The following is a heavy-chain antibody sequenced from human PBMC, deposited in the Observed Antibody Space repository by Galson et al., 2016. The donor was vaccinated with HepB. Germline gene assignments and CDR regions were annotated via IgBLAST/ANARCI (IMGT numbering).Heavy chain of an antibody. Sequence: SLRLSCAASGFSFTSFSMNWIRQAPGRGLEWVAFIKTPNPILYAESVKGRFTISSDNAKNSLDLQMSSLRDEDTAIYYCVRDAAWAFDVGGHGTMVTVSS. J-gene: IGHJ3*01. CDR2: IKTPNPI. V-gene: IGHV3-48*02. D-gene: IGHD6-25*01. CDR1: GFSFTSFS. CDR3: VRDAAWAFDV.